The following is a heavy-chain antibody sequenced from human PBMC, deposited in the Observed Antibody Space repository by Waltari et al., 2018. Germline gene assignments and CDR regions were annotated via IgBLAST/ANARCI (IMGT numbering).Heavy chain of an antibody. CDR1: GGTFSSYA. J-gene: IGHJ4*02. D-gene: IGHD3-22*01. Sequence: QVQLVQSGAEVKKPGSSVKVSCKASGGTFSSYAISWVRQAPGPGLEWMGRIIPIFGTANYAQKFQGRVTITADKSTSTAYMELSSLRSEDTAVYYCARDHKVEDDSSGYYYYWGQGTLVTVSS. CDR3: ARDHKVEDDSSGYYYY. V-gene: IGHV1-69*08. CDR2: IIPIFGTA.